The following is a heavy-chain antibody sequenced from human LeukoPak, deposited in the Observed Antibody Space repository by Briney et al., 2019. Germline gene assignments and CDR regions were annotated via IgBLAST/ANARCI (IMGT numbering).Heavy chain of an antibody. CDR1: GFTFSNYN. CDR3: ARDGLVIKGYYYYMDV. Sequence: GGSLRLSCAASGFTFSNYNMNWVRQAPGKGLEWVSSISSSSSYIYYADSVKGRFTISRDNAKNSLYLQMNSLRAEDTAVYYCARDGLVIKGYYYYMDVWGKGTTVTISS. V-gene: IGHV3-21*01. D-gene: IGHD3-10*01. J-gene: IGHJ6*03. CDR2: ISSSSSYI.